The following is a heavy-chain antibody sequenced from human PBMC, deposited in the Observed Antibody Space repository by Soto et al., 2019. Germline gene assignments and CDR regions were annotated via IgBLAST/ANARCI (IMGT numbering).Heavy chain of an antibody. CDR2: ISGSGGST. Sequence: GGSLRLSCAASGFTFSSYAMSWVRQAPGKGLEWVSAISGSGGSTYYADSVKGRFTISRDNSKNTLYLQMNSLRAEDTAVYYCARAGLGYQLLNNWFDPWGQGTLVTVSS. D-gene: IGHD2-2*01. CDR3: ARAGLGYQLLNNWFDP. V-gene: IGHV3-23*01. CDR1: GFTFSSYA. J-gene: IGHJ5*02.